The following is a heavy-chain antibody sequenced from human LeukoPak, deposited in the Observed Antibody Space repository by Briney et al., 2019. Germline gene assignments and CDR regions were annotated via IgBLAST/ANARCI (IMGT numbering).Heavy chain of an antibody. J-gene: IGHJ4*02. CDR3: ARHSEAAAGCDY. CDR1: GGSISSYY. CDR2: IYYSGST. D-gene: IGHD6-13*01. V-gene: IGHV4-59*08. Sequence: PSETLSLTCTVSGGSISSYYWSWIRQPPGKGLEWIGYIYYSGSTNYNPSLKSRVTISVDTSKNQFSLKLSSVTAADTAVYYCARHSEAAAGCDYWGQGTLVTVSS.